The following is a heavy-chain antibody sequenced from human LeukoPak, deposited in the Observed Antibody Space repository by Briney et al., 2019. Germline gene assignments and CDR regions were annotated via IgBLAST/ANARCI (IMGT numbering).Heavy chain of an antibody. V-gene: IGHV4-34*01. J-gene: IGHJ6*02. CDR3: ARGWRITIFGVVPYGMDV. D-gene: IGHD3-3*01. CDR2: INHSGST. CDR1: GGSFSGYY. Sequence: PSETLSLTCAVYGGSFSGYYWSWIRQPPGKGLEWIGEINHSGSTNYNPSLKSRVTISVDTSKNQFSLKLSSVTAADTAVYYCARGWRITIFGVVPYGMDVWGQGTTVTASS.